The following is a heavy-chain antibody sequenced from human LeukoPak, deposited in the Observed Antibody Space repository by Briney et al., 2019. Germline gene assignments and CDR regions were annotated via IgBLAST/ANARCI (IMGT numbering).Heavy chain of an antibody. J-gene: IGHJ4*02. CDR1: GGSISSSSYY. D-gene: IGHD3-10*01. CDR2: IYYSGST. V-gene: IGHV4-61*01. CDR3: ARVKITMVRGVILYYFDY. Sequence: SETLSLTCTVSGGSISSSSYYWSWIRQPPGKGLEWIGYIYYSGSTNYNPSLKSRVTISVDTSKNQFSLKLSSVTAADTAVYYCARVKITMVRGVILYYFDYWGQGTLVTVSS.